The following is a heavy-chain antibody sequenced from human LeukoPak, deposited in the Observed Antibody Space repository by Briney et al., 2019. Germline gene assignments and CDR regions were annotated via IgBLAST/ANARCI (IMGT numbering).Heavy chain of an antibody. CDR2: INHSGST. V-gene: IGHV4-34*01. D-gene: IGHD2-15*01. J-gene: IGHJ4*02. CDR3: ARRGADIVVVVAAKGDYYFDY. Sequence: SETLSLTCAVYGGSFSGYYWSWIRQPPRQELEWIGEINHSGSTNYNPSLKSRVTISVDTSKNQFSLKLSSVTAADTAVYYCARRGADIVVVVAAKGDYYFDYWGQGTLVTVSS. CDR1: GGSFSGYY.